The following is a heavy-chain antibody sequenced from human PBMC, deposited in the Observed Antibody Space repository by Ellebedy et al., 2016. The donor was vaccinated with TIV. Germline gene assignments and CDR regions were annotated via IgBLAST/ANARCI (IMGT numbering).Heavy chain of an antibody. CDR1: GIIFSNAW. Sequence: GGSLRLSCAASGIIFSNAWMSWVRQAPGKGLEWVGRIKSKTDDETTDYAAPVKGRFTISGDDSKNMLYLQMNSLKTEDRAVYYCTTQVLKGYHWGQGTLVTVSS. CDR3: TTQVLKGYH. J-gene: IGHJ5*02. V-gene: IGHV3-15*01. CDR2: IKSKTDDETT.